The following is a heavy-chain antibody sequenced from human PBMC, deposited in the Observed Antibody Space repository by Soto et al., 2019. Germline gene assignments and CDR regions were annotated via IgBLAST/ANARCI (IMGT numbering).Heavy chain of an antibody. CDR1: GYTFTSYG. Sequence: ASVKVSCKASGYTFTSYGISWVRQAPGQGLEWMGWISAYNGNTNYAQKLQGRVTMTTDTSTSTAYMELRSLRSDDTAVYYCARAGRGYSGYDYLAGYYYYYMDVWGKGTTVTVSS. CDR3: ARAGRGYSGYDYLAGYYYYYMDV. J-gene: IGHJ6*03. V-gene: IGHV1-18*01. CDR2: ISAYNGNT. D-gene: IGHD5-12*01.